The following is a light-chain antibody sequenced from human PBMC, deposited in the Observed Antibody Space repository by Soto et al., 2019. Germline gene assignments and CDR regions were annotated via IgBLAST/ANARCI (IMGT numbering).Light chain of an antibody. V-gene: IGLV2-14*03. CDR2: EVS. J-gene: IGLJ1*01. CDR1: SSDVGGFDF. Sequence: SVLTQPASVSGSPGQSITISCTGTSSDVGGFDFVSWYQQFPGKAPKLMIYEVSNRPSGVSNRFSGSKSGNTASLTISGLQAEDEADYYCSSYTTASTSCVFGTGTKVTVL. CDR3: SSYTTASTSCV.